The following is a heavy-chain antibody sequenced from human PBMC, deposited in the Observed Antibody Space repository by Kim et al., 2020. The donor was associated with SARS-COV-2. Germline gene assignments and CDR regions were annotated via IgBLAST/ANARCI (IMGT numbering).Heavy chain of an antibody. V-gene: IGHV3-53*01. D-gene: IGHD2-15*01. J-gene: IGHJ4*02. Sequence: DSVMGRFTMSRDNSKNTLFLQMSSLGAEETAVYYCARRDGVGGSCYTGLDSWGQGTLVTVSS. CDR3: ARRDGVGGSCYTGLDS.